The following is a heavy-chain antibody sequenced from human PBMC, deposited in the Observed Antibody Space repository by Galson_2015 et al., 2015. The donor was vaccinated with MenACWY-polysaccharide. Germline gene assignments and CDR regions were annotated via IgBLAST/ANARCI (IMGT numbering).Heavy chain of an antibody. CDR1: GFTFSSYA. Sequence: SLRLSCAASGFTFSSYAMTWVRQTPGKGLEWVSGISGSGGSTDYADSAKGRFTISRDNSKNTLYLQMNSLRAEDTAVYYCAKERWWLLPVGGMDAWRQATTITVPS. V-gene: IGHV3-23*01. CDR2: ISGSGGST. J-gene: IGHJ6*02. D-gene: IGHD2-15*01. CDR3: AKERWWLLPVGGMDA.